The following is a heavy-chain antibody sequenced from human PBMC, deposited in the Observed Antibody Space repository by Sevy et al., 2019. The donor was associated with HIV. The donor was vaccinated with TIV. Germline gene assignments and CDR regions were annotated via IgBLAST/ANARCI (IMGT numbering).Heavy chain of an antibody. CDR1: XXXVSSNTAT. Sequence: SQTLSLTCVISXXXVSSNTATWDWIXQSPSRGLEWLGRTYYRSKWYNDYAVPVKSRLTINPDTSSNQFSLQLSSVTPEDSAVYYCARGLGSGXYDXWGQGTLVTVSS. CDR2: TYYRSKWYN. V-gene: IGHV6-1*01. J-gene: IGHJ4*02. CDR3: ARGLGSGXYDX. D-gene: IGHD3-10*01.